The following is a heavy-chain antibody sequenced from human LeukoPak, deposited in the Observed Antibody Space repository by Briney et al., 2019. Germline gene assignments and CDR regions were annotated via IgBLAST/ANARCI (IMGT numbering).Heavy chain of an antibody. D-gene: IGHD2-15*01. Sequence: SETLSLTCTVSGGSISSGDYYWSWIRQPPGKGLEWIGYIYYSGSTYYNPSLKSRVTISVDTSKTQFSLKLSSVTAADTAVYYCARDSGGGSWDYWGQGTLVTVSS. CDR1: GGSISSGDYY. V-gene: IGHV4-30-4*08. CDR2: IYYSGST. CDR3: ARDSGGGSWDY. J-gene: IGHJ4*02.